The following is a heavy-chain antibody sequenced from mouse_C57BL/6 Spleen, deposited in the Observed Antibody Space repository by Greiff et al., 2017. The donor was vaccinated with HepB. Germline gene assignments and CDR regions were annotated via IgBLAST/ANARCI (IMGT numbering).Heavy chain of an antibody. J-gene: IGHJ4*01. V-gene: IGHV10-1*01. CDR1: GFSFNTYA. CDR3: VRDYDGYYYAMDY. Sequence: EVKVVESGGGLVQPKGSLKLSCAASGFSFNTYAMNWVRQAPGKGLEWVARIRSKSNNYATYYADSVKDRFTISRDDSESMLYLQMNNLKTEDTAMYYCVRDYDGYYYAMDYWGQGTSVTVSS. D-gene: IGHD2-4*01. CDR2: IRSKSNNYAT.